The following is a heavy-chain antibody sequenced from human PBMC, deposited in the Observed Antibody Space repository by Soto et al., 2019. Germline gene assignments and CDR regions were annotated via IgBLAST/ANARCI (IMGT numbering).Heavy chain of an antibody. CDR1: GYTFTGYY. CDR3: ARDALHYYDSSGYYGPPGYGMDV. Sequence: ASVKVSCKASGYTFTGYYMHWVRQAPGQGLEWMGWINPNSGGTNYAQKFQGWVTMTRDTSISTAYMELSRLRSDDTAVYYCARDALHYYDSSGYYGPPGYGMDVWGQGTTVTVSS. J-gene: IGHJ6*02. D-gene: IGHD3-22*01. CDR2: INPNSGGT. V-gene: IGHV1-2*04.